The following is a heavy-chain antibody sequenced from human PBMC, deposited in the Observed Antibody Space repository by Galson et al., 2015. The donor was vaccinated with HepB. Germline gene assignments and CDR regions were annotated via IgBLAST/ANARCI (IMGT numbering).Heavy chain of an antibody. CDR3: ARMWIQLPLYYYGMDV. Sequence: SVKVSCKASGYTFTSYAMHWVRQAPGQRLEWMGWINAGNGNTKYSQKFQGRVTITRDTSASTAYMELSSLRSEDTAVYYCARMWIQLPLYYYGMDVWGQGTTVTVSS. CDR1: GYTFTSYA. D-gene: IGHD5-18*01. CDR2: INAGNGNT. J-gene: IGHJ6*02. V-gene: IGHV1-3*01.